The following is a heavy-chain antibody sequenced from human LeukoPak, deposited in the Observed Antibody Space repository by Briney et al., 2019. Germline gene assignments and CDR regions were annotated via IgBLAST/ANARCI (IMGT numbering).Heavy chain of an antibody. CDR3: ARGRIAVAVWDY. D-gene: IGHD6-19*01. CDR1: GGSFSGYY. V-gene: IGHV4-34*01. Sequence: TSETLSLTCAVYGGSFSGYYWSWIRRPPGKGLEWIGEINHSGSTNYNPSLKSRVTISVDTSKNQFSLKLSSVTAADTAVCYCARGRIAVAVWDYWGQGALVTVSS. CDR2: INHSGST. J-gene: IGHJ4*02.